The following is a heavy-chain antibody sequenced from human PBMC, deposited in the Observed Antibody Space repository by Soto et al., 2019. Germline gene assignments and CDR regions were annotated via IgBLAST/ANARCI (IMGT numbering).Heavy chain of an antibody. D-gene: IGHD1-26*01. Sequence: SVKVSCKASGGTFSSYAISWVRQAPGQGLEWMGGIIPIFGTANYAQKFQGRVTITADESTSTAYMELSSLRSEDTAVYYCAEGGTYYYGMDVWGQGTTVTVSS. CDR3: AEGGTYYYGMDV. V-gene: IGHV1-69*13. CDR2: IIPIFGTA. CDR1: GGTFSSYA. J-gene: IGHJ6*02.